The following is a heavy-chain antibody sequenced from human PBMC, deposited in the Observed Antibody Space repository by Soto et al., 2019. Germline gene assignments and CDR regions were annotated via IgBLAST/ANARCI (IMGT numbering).Heavy chain of an antibody. D-gene: IGHD5-18*01. CDR2: IYYSGST. CDR3: ASLKLGYSTVDP. V-gene: IGHV4-30-4*01. Sequence: PSETLSLTCTVSGGSISSGDYYWSWIRQPPGKGLEWIGYIYYSGSTYYNPSLKSRVTILVDTPKNQFSLKLSSVTAADTAVYYCASLKLGYSTVDPWGQGTLVTVSS. CDR1: GGSISSGDYY. J-gene: IGHJ5*02.